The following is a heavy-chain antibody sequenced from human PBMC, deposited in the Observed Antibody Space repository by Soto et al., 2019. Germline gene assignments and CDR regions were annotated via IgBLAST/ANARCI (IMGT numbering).Heavy chain of an antibody. CDR1: GFIFSGYA. CDR2: IWYEGSET. CDR3: GRDGLARAINF. Sequence: QVQLVESGGGMVHPGESLRLSCSASGFIFSGYAMHWVRQAPGKGLEWVAMIWYEGSETYYADSVRGRFVISRDNSKDMVYLQMTSLRAEDTAVYYCGRDGLARAINFWGQGVPVTVSS. V-gene: IGHV3-33*01. D-gene: IGHD5-12*01. J-gene: IGHJ4*02.